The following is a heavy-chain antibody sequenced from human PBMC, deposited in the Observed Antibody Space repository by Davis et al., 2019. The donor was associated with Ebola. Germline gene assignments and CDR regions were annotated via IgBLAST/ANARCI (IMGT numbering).Heavy chain of an antibody. CDR1: GGTFSSYA. CDR2: IIPIFGTA. V-gene: IGHV1-69*06. D-gene: IGHD2-15*01. Sequence: AASVKASCKASGGTFSSYAISWVRQAPGQGLEWLGGIIPIFGTANYAQKFQGRGTITADKSTSTAYMELSSLRSEDTAVYYCARDRCSGGSCYLGGTPPDYWGQGTLVTVSS. J-gene: IGHJ4*02. CDR3: ARDRCSGGSCYLGGTPPDY.